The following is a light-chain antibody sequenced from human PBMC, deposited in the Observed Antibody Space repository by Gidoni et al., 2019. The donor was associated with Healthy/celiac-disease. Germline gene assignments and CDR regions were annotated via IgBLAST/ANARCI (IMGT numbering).Light chain of an antibody. Sequence: QSVLTQPPSASGTHGQRVTISCSGSSSNIGSNTVNWYQQLTGTAPKLLIYSHNQRPSRVPDRFSGSKSGTSASLAISGLQSEDEADYYCAAWDDSLNGAVFGGGTQLTVL. CDR3: AAWDDSLNGAV. J-gene: IGLJ7*01. CDR1: SSNIGSNT. V-gene: IGLV1-44*01. CDR2: SHN.